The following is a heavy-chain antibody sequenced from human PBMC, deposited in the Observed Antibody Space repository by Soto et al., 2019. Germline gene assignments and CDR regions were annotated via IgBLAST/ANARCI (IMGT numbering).Heavy chain of an antibody. Sequence: GGSLRLSCAASGFTFSSYAMHWVRQAPGKGLEWVAVISFDGSNKYYADSVKGRFTTSRDNSKNTLYLQMNSLRAEDTAVYYCAYIVVVPAALPLDVWGQGTTVTV. CDR1: GFTFSSYA. V-gene: IGHV3-30-3*01. J-gene: IGHJ6*02. CDR2: ISFDGSNK. CDR3: AYIVVVPAALPLDV. D-gene: IGHD2-2*01.